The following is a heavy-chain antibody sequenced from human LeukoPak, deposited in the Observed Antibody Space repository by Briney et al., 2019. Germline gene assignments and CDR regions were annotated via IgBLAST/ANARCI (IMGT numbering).Heavy chain of an antibody. D-gene: IGHD1-14*01. CDR3: AKSGLNRFDY. V-gene: IGHV3-53*01. CDR2: IYSGGST. Sequence: GGSLRPSCAASGFTVSSNYMSWVRQAPGKGLEWVSVIYSGGSTYYADSVKGRFTISRDNSKNTLYLQMNSLRAEDTAVYYCAKSGLNRFDYWGQGTLVTVSS. CDR1: GFTVSSNY. J-gene: IGHJ4*02.